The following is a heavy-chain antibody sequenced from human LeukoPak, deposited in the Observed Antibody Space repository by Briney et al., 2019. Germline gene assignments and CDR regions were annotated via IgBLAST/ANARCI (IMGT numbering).Heavy chain of an antibody. CDR3: AKISGYYPFDY. Sequence: GGSLRLSCAASGFTFSTYGMHGVRQAPGKGLEWVAFIRYDGSHKYYTDSVKGRFTISRDNSKNTLYLQMNNLRAEDTALYYCAKISGYYPFDYWGQGTLVTVSS. CDR1: GFTFSTYG. V-gene: IGHV3-30*02. CDR2: IRYDGSHK. J-gene: IGHJ4*02. D-gene: IGHD3-22*01.